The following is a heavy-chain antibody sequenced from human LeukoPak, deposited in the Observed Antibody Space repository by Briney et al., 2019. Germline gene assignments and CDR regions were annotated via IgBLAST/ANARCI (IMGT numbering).Heavy chain of an antibody. V-gene: IGHV3-23*01. CDR3: AKVWGQWLVENPLDY. CDR1: GFTVSSNY. Sequence: GGSLRLSCAASGFTVSSNYMSWVRQAPGKGLEWVSAISGSGGSTYYADSVKGRFTISRDNSKNTLYLQMNSLRAEDTAVYYCAKVWGQWLVENPLDYWGQGTLVTVSS. CDR2: ISGSGGST. D-gene: IGHD6-19*01. J-gene: IGHJ4*02.